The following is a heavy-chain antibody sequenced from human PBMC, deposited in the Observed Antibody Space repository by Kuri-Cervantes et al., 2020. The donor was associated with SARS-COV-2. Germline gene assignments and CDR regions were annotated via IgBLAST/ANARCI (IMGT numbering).Heavy chain of an antibody. CDR1: GFTFSNAW. V-gene: IGHV3-15*01. CDR2: IKSKTDGGTT. J-gene: IGHJ3*02. CDR3: TTGYYDYVWGSYRPDAFDI. D-gene: IGHD3-16*02. Sequence: GGSLRLSCAASGFTFSNAWMSWVRQAPGKGLEWVGRIKSKTDGGTTDYAAPVKGRFTISRDDSKNTLYLQMDSLKTEDTAVYYCTTGYYDYVWGSYRPDAFDIWGQGTMVTVSS.